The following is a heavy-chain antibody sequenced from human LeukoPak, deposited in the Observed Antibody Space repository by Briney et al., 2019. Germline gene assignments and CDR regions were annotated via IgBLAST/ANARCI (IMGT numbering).Heavy chain of an antibody. Sequence: SETLSLTCTVSGASITSAHYYWSWIREHPGKGLEWIGYIHYNGDAFYNPSLKSRVTISLDTPKNQFTLRLSSVKAADTAVYHCAREDYGDYYSGPFDIWGQGTMVTVSS. CDR1: GASITSAHYY. CDR3: AREDYGDYYSGPFDI. CDR2: IHYNGDA. D-gene: IGHD4-17*01. V-gene: IGHV4-31*03. J-gene: IGHJ3*02.